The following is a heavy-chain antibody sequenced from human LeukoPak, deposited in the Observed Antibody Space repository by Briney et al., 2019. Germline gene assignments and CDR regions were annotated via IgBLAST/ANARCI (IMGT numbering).Heavy chain of an antibody. CDR2: INPSGTST. D-gene: IGHD3-3*01. J-gene: IGHJ4*02. Sequence: ASVKVSCKASGYTFSSYYMHWVRQAPGQGLEWMGRINPSGTSTSYAQRFQGRVTVTRDTSTTTLYMELGSLTSEDTALYYCASAHTSAPGTLFDYWGQGTLVTVSS. CDR1: GYTFSSYY. V-gene: IGHV1-46*01. CDR3: ASAHTSAPGTLFDY.